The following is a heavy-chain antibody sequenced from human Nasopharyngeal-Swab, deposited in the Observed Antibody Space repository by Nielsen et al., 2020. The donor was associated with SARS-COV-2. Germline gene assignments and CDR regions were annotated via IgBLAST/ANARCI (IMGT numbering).Heavy chain of an antibody. D-gene: IGHD3-22*01. CDR1: GFTFSNYG. CDR3: ARDFAFSDSSGYYHF. V-gene: IGHV3-33*01. Sequence: GGSLRLSCAASGFTFSNYGMHWVRQAPGKGLEWVAVIWYDGSNKYYADSVEGRSTISRDNSKNTLYLQMNSLRAEDTAVYYCARDFAFSDSSGYYHFWGQGTLVTVSS. CDR2: IWYDGSNK. J-gene: IGHJ4*02.